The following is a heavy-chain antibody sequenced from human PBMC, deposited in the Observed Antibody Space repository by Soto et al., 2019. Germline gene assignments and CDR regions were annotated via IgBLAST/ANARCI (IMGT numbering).Heavy chain of an antibody. CDR1: GFSLSTSGVG. D-gene: IGHD5-12*01. CDR3: AHVYGGYDNFDY. V-gene: IGHV2-5*02. Sequence: GPTLVNPPQTLTLPCTFSGFSLSTSGVGVGWIRQPPGKALEWLALIYWDDDKRYSPSLKSRLTITKDTSKNQVVLTMTNMDPVDTATYYCAHVYGGYDNFDYWGQGTLVTVSS. CDR2: IYWDDDK. J-gene: IGHJ4*02.